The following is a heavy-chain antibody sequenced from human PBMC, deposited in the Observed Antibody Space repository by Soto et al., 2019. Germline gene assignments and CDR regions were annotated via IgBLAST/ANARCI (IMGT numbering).Heavy chain of an antibody. CDR1: GGIFSSNT. Sequence: QVYLVQSGAAVKKPGSSVKISCKASGGIFSSNTINWVRQAAGQGLEWMGGIIPLFGTANYAEKFQGRVTITADKSTKTEYMELTSLRSEDTAVYYCASKAACGGDCYAFDSWGQGTLVTVSS. D-gene: IGHD2-21*02. CDR2: IIPLFGTA. V-gene: IGHV1-69*06. CDR3: ASKAACGGDCYAFDS. J-gene: IGHJ4*02.